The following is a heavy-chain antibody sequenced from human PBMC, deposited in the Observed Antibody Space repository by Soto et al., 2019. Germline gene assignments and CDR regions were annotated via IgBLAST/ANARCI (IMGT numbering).Heavy chain of an antibody. V-gene: IGHV1-18*01. CDR3: ARDFKDYVWGSYRDYYGMDV. D-gene: IGHD3-16*02. J-gene: IGHJ6*02. CDR1: GYTFTSYG. Sequence: ASVKVSCKASGYTFTSYGISWARQAPGQGLEWMGWISAYNGNTNYAQKLQGRVTMTTDTSTSTAYMELRSLRSDDTAVYYCARDFKDYVWGSYRDYYGMDVWGQGTTVTVSS. CDR2: ISAYNGNT.